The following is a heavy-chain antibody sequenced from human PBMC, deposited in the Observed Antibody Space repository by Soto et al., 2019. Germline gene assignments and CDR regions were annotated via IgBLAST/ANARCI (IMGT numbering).Heavy chain of an antibody. CDR3: VKDQWGSTAVYSSSNFDY. CDR2: ISSNGGST. CDR1: GFTFSSYA. J-gene: IGHJ4*02. Sequence: VGSLRLSCSASGFTFSSYAMHWVRQAPGKGLEYVSAISSNGGSTYYADSVKGRFTISRDNSKNTLYLQMSSLRAEDTAVYYYVKDQWGSTAVYSSSNFDYWGQGTLVTVSS. D-gene: IGHD6-6*01. V-gene: IGHV3-64D*06.